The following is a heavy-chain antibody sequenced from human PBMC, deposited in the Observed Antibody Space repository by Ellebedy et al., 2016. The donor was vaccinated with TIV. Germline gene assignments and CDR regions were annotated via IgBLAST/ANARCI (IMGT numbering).Heavy chain of an antibody. CDR2: INSDGSST. V-gene: IGHV3-74*01. CDR1: GFTLSSYW. J-gene: IGHJ6*02. D-gene: IGHD5-12*01. Sequence: GGSLRLXXAASGFTLSSYWMSWVRQAPGKGLEWVSRINSDGSSTSYADSVKGRFTISRDNAKNTLYLQMNSLRAEDTAVYYCAREYSGYDYYYYGMDVWGQGTTVTVSS. CDR3: AREYSGYDYYYYGMDV.